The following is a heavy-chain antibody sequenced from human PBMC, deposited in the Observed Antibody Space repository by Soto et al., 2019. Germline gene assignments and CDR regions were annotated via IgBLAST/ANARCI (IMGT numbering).Heavy chain of an antibody. CDR3: AREGSYSAYNFAHGIQLWSFDF. CDR1: VGSINTFY. J-gene: IGHJ4*02. Sequence: SETLSLTCTFSVGSINTFYWSWVRQPAGKGLEWIGRIFSSGSTSFNPSLESRVAMSVDTSKNHFSLNLSSVTAADMAVYYCAREGSYSAYNFAHGIQLWSFDFWGQGALVTVSS. V-gene: IGHV4-4*07. CDR2: IFSSGST. D-gene: IGHD5-12*01.